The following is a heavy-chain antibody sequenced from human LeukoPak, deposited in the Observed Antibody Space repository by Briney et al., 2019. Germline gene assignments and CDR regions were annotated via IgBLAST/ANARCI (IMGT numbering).Heavy chain of an antibody. CDR3: ATNIVGPTLDY. CDR1: GFTLSSYW. J-gene: IGHJ4*02. Sequence: GGSLRLSCAAPGFTLSSYWTHWVRQAPGKGRVWVSGTNSDGSTTAYADSVKGRFTISRDNAKNTLYLQMNSLRAEDTAVYYCATNIVGPTLDYWGQGTLVTVSS. CDR2: TNSDGSTT. D-gene: IGHD1-26*01. V-gene: IGHV3-74*01.